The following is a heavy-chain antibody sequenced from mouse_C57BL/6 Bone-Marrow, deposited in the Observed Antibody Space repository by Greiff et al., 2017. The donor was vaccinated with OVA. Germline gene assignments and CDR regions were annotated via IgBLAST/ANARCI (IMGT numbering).Heavy chain of an antibody. V-gene: IGHV1-64*01. J-gene: IGHJ4*01. D-gene: IGHD3-2*02. CDR2: IHPNSGST. CDR3: FTAQDYAMDY. CDR1: GYTFTSYW. Sequence: QVQLQQPGAELVKPGASVKLSCKASGYTFTSYWMHWVKQRPGQGLEWIGMIHPNSGSTNYNEKFKSKATLTVDKSSSTAYMQLSSLTSEDSAVYYCFTAQDYAMDYWGQGTSVTVSS.